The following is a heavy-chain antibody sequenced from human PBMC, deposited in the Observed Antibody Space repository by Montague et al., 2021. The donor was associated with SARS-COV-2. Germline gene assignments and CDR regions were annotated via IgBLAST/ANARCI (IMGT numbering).Heavy chain of an antibody. CDR2: IYYSGST. J-gene: IGHJ4*02. V-gene: IGHV4-31*03. CDR1: GGSISSGGYY. CDR3: ARASGKKTIFRVVISYFDY. D-gene: IGHD3-3*01. Sequence: TLSLTCTVSGGSISSGGYYWSWIRQHPGKGLEWIGYIYYSGSTYYNPSLKSRVTISVDTSKNQFSLKLSSVTAADTAVYYCARASGKKTIFRVVISYFDYWGQGTLVTVSS.